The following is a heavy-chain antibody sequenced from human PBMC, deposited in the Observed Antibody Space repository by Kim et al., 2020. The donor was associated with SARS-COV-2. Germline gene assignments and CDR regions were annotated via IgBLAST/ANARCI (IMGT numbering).Heavy chain of an antibody. D-gene: IGHD3-3*01. CDR2: IKQDGSEK. CDR1: GFTFSSYW. CDR3: ARDTPYDFWSGYYGYYYYGMDV. Sequence: GGSLRLSCAASGFTFSSYWMSWVRQAPGKGLEWVANIKQDGSEKYYVDSVKGRFTISRDNAKNSLYLQMNSLRAEDTAVYYCARDTPYDFWSGYYGYYYYGMDVWGQGTTVTVSS. J-gene: IGHJ6*02. V-gene: IGHV3-7*03.